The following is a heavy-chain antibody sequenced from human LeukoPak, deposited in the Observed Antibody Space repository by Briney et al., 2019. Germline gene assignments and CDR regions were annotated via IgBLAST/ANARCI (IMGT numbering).Heavy chain of an antibody. CDR2: IIPIFGTA. J-gene: IGHJ4*02. CDR3: ARVTPDTTTRGYFDY. D-gene: IGHD1-14*01. V-gene: IGHV1-69*13. CDR1: GGTFSSYA. Sequence: GASVKVSCKASGGTFSSYAISWVRQAPGQGLEWMGGIIPIFGTANYAQKFQGRVTITADESTSTAYMELSSLRSEDTAVYYCARVTPDTTTRGYFDYWGQGTLVTVSS.